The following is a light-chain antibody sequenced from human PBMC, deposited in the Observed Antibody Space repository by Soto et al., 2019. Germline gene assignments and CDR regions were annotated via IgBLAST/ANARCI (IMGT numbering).Light chain of an antibody. J-gene: IGKJ1*01. CDR2: KAS. CDR3: QQYSSWT. CDR1: QTISSW. Sequence: IQMTQSPSTLSGSVGDRVTITCRASQTISSWLAWYQQKPGKAPKLLIYKASSLESGVPSRFSGSGSGTEFTLTISSLQPDDFATYYCQQYSSWTFGQGTKVDIK. V-gene: IGKV1-5*03.